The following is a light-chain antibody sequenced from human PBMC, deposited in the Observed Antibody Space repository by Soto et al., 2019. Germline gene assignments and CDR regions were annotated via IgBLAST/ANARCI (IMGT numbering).Light chain of an antibody. V-gene: IGKV3-11*01. J-gene: IGKJ4*01. CDR2: DAS. Sequence: EIVLTQSPATLSLSPGERATLSCRASPSVDTLLSWYQQKPGQVPRLLTYDASNRATGIPARFSGSGPGTAFTITISSLEPEDCAVYYGQQRRDWPITCGGGTKVEIK. CDR3: QQRRDWPIT. CDR1: PSVDTL.